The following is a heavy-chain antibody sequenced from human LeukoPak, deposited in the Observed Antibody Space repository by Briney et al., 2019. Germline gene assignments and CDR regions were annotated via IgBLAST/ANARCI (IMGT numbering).Heavy chain of an antibody. CDR3: AKDAYDFWSGRVDPPIFDP. CDR1: GFTFSSYG. CDR2: IRYDGSNK. Sequence: GGSLRLSCAASGFTFSSYGMHWVRQAPGKGLEWVAFIRYDGSNKYYADSVKGRFTISRDNSKNTLYLQMNSLRAEDTAVYYCAKDAYDFWSGRVDPPIFDPWGQGTLVTVSS. D-gene: IGHD3-3*01. J-gene: IGHJ5*02. V-gene: IGHV3-30*02.